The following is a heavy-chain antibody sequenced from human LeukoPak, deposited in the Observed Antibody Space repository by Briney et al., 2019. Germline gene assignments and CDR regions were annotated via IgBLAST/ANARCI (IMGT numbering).Heavy chain of an antibody. CDR2: ISSSSSYI. V-gene: IGHV3-21*01. CDR3: ARDKTGIAAAGTCDY. CDR1: GFTFSSYS. Sequence: PGGSLRLSCAASGFTFSSYSMNWVRQAPGKGLEWVSSISSSSSYIYYADSVKGRFTISRDNAKNSLYLQRNSVRAEDTAVYYCARDKTGIAAAGTCDYWGQGTLVSDCS. D-gene: IGHD6-13*01. J-gene: IGHJ4*02.